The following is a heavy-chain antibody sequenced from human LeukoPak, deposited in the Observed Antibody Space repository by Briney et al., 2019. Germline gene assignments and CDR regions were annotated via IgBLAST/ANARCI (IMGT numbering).Heavy chain of an antibody. CDR3: ARDPILFYDWDIRYYYYYYMDV. CDR2: ISSSSSTI. CDR1: GFTFSSYS. D-gene: IGHD3-16*01. Sequence: HPGGSLRLPCAASGFTFSSYSMNWVRQAPGKGLEWVSYISSSSSTIYCADSVKGRFTISRDNAKNALYLQMNSLRAEDTAVYYCARDPILFYDWDIRYYYYYYMDVWGKGTTVTVSS. V-gene: IGHV3-48*01. J-gene: IGHJ6*03.